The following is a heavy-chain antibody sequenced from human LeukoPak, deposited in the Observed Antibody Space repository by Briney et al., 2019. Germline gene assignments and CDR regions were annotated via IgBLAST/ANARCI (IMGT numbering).Heavy chain of an antibody. Sequence: GGSLRLSCAGSGITLSTYWMNWVRQAPGEGLEWVAIIKQDGSETYYVDSVKGRFTISRDNAKNSLYLQMNSLRAEDTAVYYCARGSGWLIDYWGQGSLVTVSS. CDR2: IKQDGSET. V-gene: IGHV3-7*05. J-gene: IGHJ4*02. CDR1: GITLSTYW. CDR3: ARGSGWLIDY. D-gene: IGHD6-19*01.